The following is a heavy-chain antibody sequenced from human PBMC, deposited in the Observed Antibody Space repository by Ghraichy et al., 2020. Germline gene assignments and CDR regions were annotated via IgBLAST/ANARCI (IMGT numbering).Heavy chain of an antibody. CDR2: ISYSGRT. J-gene: IGHJ4*02. V-gene: IGHV4-59*01. Sequence: ESLNISCTVSGGSITSYYWNWIRQPPGKGLEWIGYISYSGRTNYNPSLKSRVTVSVDTSKNLFSLKLSSVTAADTAVYYCARDRGSSSWSGEFDYWGQGTLVTVSS. CDR1: GGSITSYY. CDR3: ARDRGSSSWSGEFDY. D-gene: IGHD6-13*01.